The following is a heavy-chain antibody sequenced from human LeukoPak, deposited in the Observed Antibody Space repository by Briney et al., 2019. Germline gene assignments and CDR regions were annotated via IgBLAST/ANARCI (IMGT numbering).Heavy chain of an antibody. CDR2: IYHSGST. CDR1: GYSISSGYY. CDR3: ARDGTKYYYDSSGYSPDRPYNNWFDP. Sequence: RPSETLSLTCTVSGYSISSGYYWGWIRQPPGKGPEWIGSIYHSGSTYYNPSLKSRVTISVDTSKNQFSLKLSSVTAADTAVYYCARDGTKYYYDSSGYSPDRPYNNWFDPWGQGTLVTVSS. V-gene: IGHV4-38-2*02. D-gene: IGHD3-22*01. J-gene: IGHJ5*02.